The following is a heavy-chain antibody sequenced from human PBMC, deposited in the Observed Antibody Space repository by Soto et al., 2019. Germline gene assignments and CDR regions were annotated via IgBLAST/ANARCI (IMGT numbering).Heavy chain of an antibody. Sequence: QVQLVESGGGLVKPGGSLRLSCAASGFTFSDYYMSWIRQAPGKGLEWVSYISSSSSYTNYADSVKGRFTISRDNAKNSLYRQMNSLRAEDTAVYYCASWDRSWSVVGAFDYWGQGTLVTVSS. CDR3: ASWDRSWSVVGAFDY. CDR2: ISSSSSYT. J-gene: IGHJ4*02. D-gene: IGHD6-13*01. CDR1: GFTFSDYY. V-gene: IGHV3-11*06.